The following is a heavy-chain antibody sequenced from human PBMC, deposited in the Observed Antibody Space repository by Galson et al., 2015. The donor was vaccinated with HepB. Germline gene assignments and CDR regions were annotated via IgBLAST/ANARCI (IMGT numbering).Heavy chain of an antibody. Sequence: QSGAEVKKPGESLKISCKGSGYSFTSYWIGWVRQMPGKGLEWMGRIDPSDSYTNYSPSFQGHVTISADKSISTAYLQWSSLKASDTAMYYCASGGAAMHNWFDPWGQGTLVTVSS. CDR3: ASGGAAMHNWFDP. D-gene: IGHD2-2*01. CDR2: IDPSDSYT. J-gene: IGHJ5*02. V-gene: IGHV5-10-1*01. CDR1: GYSFTSYW.